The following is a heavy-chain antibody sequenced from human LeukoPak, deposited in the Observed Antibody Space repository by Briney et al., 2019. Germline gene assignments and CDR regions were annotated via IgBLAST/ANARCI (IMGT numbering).Heavy chain of an antibody. CDR1: GFTFSSYG. D-gene: IGHD3-10*01. Sequence: GGSLRLSCAASGFTFSSYGMTWVRQAPGKELEWVSAISGSGGRTYYADSVKGRFTISRDNSKNTLYLQMNSLRAEDTAVYYCAKDRNYYGSGSYEVVDNWFDPWGQGTLVTVSS. V-gene: IGHV3-23*01. J-gene: IGHJ5*02. CDR2: ISGSGGRT. CDR3: AKDRNYYGSGSYEVVDNWFDP.